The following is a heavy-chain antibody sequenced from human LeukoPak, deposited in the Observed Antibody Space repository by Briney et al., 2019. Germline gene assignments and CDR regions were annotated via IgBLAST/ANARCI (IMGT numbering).Heavy chain of an antibody. V-gene: IGHV4-59*01. CDR1: GGSISSYY. D-gene: IGHD5-18*01. J-gene: IGHJ4*02. CDR2: IYYSGST. Sequence: SETLSLTCTVSGGSISSYYWSWIRQPPGKGLEWIGYIYYSGSTNYNPSLKSRVTISVDTSKNRFSLKLSSVTAADTAVYYCAREGSAMAYLDYWGQGTLVTVSS. CDR3: AREGSAMAYLDY.